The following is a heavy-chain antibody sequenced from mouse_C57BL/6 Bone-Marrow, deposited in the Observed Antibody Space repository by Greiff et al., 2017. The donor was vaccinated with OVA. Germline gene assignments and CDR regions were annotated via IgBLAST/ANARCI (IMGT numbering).Heavy chain of an antibody. CDR1: GYTFTSYW. J-gene: IGHJ2*01. V-gene: IGHV1-55*01. CDR3: ARGNWDVGGLDY. CDR2: IYPGSGST. D-gene: IGHD4-1*01. Sequence: QVQLKQPGAELVKPGASVKMSCKASGYTFTSYWITWVKQRPGQGLEWIGDIYPGSGSTNYNEKFKSKATLTVDTSSSTAYMQLSSLTSEDSAVYYCARGNWDVGGLDYWGQGTTLTVSS.